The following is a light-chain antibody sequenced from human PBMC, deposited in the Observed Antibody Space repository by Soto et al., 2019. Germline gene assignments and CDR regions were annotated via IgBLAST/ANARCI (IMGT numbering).Light chain of an antibody. Sequence: DIPMTQSPSSLSASVGDRITITCRASQPISIYLSWYQQKPGKAPNLLIYAASSLQSGVPSRFSGSGSGTDFTLTISGLQPEDFAIYYCQQSFSTPRTFGPGTTVDVK. CDR1: QPISIY. J-gene: IGKJ3*01. CDR3: QQSFSTPRT. CDR2: AAS. V-gene: IGKV1-39*01.